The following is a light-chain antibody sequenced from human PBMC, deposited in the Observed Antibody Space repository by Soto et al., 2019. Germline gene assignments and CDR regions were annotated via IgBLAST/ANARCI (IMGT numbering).Light chain of an antibody. CDR1: SSDVGGYNY. Sequence: QSALTQTASVSGSPGQSITISCTGSSSDVGGYNYVSWYQQHPGKVPKLMIFEVSNRPSGVSSRFSGSKSGSTASLTISGLQSEDEADYYCGSYTSDNTVVFGGGTKLTVL. CDR3: GSYTSDNTVV. J-gene: IGLJ3*02. CDR2: EVS. V-gene: IGLV2-14*01.